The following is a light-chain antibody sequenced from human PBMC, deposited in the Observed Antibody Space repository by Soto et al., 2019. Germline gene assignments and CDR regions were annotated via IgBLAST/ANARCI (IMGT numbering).Light chain of an antibody. J-gene: IGKJ4*01. CDR2: GAS. CDR1: QSVRSH. V-gene: IGKV3-15*01. CDR3: QQYNDWPRT. Sequence: EVVMTQSPATLSVSPGERATLSCRASQSVRSHLACYQQKPCQAPSLLIFGASTRATGVPARFSGSDSGTEFTLTISCLQSADVAVYVCQQYNDWPRTFGGGTKVEIK.